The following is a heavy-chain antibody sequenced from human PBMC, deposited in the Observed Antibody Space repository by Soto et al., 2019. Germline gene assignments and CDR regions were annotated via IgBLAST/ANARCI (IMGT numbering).Heavy chain of an antibody. Sequence: SETLSLTCSVSGGSMDSGGYYWSWIRQHPVKGLEWIGYIYSNGDTSANPSLKRRVSISVDPSKNQFSLNMTYVTAADTAVYYCARRGGNSSGYYYYAMDVWGQGTTVTVSS. CDR2: IYSNGDT. CDR1: GGSMDSGGYY. D-gene: IGHD6-6*01. CDR3: ARRGGNSSGYYYYAMDV. V-gene: IGHV4-31*03. J-gene: IGHJ6*02.